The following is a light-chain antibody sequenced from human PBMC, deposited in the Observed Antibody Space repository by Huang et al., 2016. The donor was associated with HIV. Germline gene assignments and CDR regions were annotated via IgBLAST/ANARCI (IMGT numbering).Light chain of an antibody. V-gene: IGKV2-28*01. Sequence: DIVMTQSPLSLAVTPGEPASISCRSSQSLLHSNGYNYLDWYRQKPWQSPQLLIYLCSTRASGVPDRFSGSESVTDFTLKISRVEAEDVGVYYCMQALQTPRTFGQGTRLEIK. CDR3: MQALQTPRT. CDR2: LCS. CDR1: QSLLHSNGYNY. J-gene: IGKJ5*01.